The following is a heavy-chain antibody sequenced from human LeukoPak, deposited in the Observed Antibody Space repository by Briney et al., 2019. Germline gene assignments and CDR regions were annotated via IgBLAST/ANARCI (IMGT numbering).Heavy chain of an antibody. CDR1: GFTFSSYE. CDR2: ISSSGNIR. V-gene: IGHV3-48*03. Sequence: GGSLRLSCAASGFTFSSYEMNWVRQAPGKGLEWVSYISSSGNIRYYTDSVKGRFTISRDNAKNSLYLQMNSLRAEDTAVYYSARATGYLSYFDLWGRGTLVTVSS. D-gene: IGHD3-9*01. J-gene: IGHJ2*01. CDR3: ARATGYLSYFDL.